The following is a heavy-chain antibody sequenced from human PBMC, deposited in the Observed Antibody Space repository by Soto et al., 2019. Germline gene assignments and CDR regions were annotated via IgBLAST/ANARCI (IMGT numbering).Heavy chain of an antibody. Sequence: EVQLLESGGGLVQPGGSLRLSCEASGFVFSHFALSWVRQAPGKGLEWVSGISGGSETTSYADSVKGRFTISRDNSKGTLFLQMHNLRAEDTATYFCAKDLDGGFGELFFDNWGQGTLVTVSS. CDR2: ISGGSETT. V-gene: IGHV3-23*01. CDR1: GFVFSHFA. CDR3: AKDLDGGFGELFFDN. D-gene: IGHD3-10*01. J-gene: IGHJ4*02.